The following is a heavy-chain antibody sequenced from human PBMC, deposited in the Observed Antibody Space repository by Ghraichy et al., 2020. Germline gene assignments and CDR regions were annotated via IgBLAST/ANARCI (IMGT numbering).Heavy chain of an antibody. J-gene: IGHJ3*02. CDR3: ARPLGNYYDSSGHDAFDI. Sequence: GESLNISCKGSGYSFTSYWIGWVRQMPGQGLEWMGIIYPGDSDTRYSPSFQGQVTISADKSISTAYLQWSSLMASFTAMYYCARPLGNYYDSSGHDAFDIWARGTMVTVSS. CDR2: IYPGDSDT. D-gene: IGHD3-22*01. V-gene: IGHV5-51*01. CDR1: GYSFTSYW.